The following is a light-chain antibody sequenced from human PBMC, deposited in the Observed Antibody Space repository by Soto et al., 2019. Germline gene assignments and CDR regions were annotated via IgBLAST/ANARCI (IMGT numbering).Light chain of an antibody. CDR1: SSNIGAGYD. CDR3: QSYDSSLSGVV. V-gene: IGLV1-40*01. J-gene: IGLJ2*01. CDR2: GNS. Sequence: QSVLTQPPSVSGAPGQRVTISCTGSSSNIGAGYDVHWYQQLPGTAPILLIYGNSNRPSGVPDLFSGSKSGTSASLAITGLQAEEEADYYCQSYDSSLSGVVFGGGTKLTVL.